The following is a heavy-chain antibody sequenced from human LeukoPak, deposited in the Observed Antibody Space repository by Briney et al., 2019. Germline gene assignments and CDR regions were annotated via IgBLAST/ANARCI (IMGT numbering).Heavy chain of an antibody. Sequence: SETLSLTCTVSGGSISSSSYYWGWIRQPPGKGLEWIGSIYYSGSTYYNPSLKSRVTISVDTSKNQFSLKLSSVTAADTAVYYCARPMFYGSGSYYRADAFDYWGQGTLVTVSS. V-gene: IGHV4-39*07. CDR1: GGSISSSSYY. CDR2: IYYSGST. D-gene: IGHD3-10*01. J-gene: IGHJ4*02. CDR3: ARPMFYGSGSYYRADAFDY.